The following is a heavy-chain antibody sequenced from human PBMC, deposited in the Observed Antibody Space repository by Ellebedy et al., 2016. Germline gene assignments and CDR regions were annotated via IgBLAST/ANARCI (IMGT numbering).Heavy chain of an antibody. CDR2: TIHDGSSR. CDR1: GFTFSSFT. V-gene: IGHV3-30*03. CDR3: ARDGSNWAPDY. J-gene: IGHJ4*02. D-gene: IGHD6-13*01. Sequence: GESLKISXVVSGFTFSSFTINWVRQAPGRGLEWVAITIHDGSSRWFADSVRGRFIFSRDNSKSTVFLQINSLRAEDTAVYYCARDGSNWAPDYWGQGTLVTVSS.